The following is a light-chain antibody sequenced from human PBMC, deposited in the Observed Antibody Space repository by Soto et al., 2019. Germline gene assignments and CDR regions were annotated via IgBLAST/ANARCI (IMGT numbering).Light chain of an antibody. CDR1: QSVSSSF. CDR3: QQYDSSPWT. Sequence: EIVLTQSPGTLSLSPGERATLSCRASQSVSSSFLAWYQQKPGQAPRLLIYGASSRATGIPDRFSGSGYGTDFTLTISRLEPEDFEVYYCQQYDSSPWTFGQGTKVEIK. V-gene: IGKV3-20*01. J-gene: IGKJ1*01. CDR2: GAS.